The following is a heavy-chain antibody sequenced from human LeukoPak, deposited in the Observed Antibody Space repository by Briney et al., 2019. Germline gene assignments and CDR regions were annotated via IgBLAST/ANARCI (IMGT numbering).Heavy chain of an antibody. J-gene: IGHJ3*02. CDR2: IYTSGST. CDR3: ARVLLLWFGEETSAFDI. Sequence: SETLSLTCTVPGGSISSYYWSWIRQPAGKGLEWIGRIYTSGSTNYNPSLKSRVTMSVDTSKNQFSLKLSSVTAADTAVYYCARVLLLWFGEETSAFDIWGRGTMVTVSS. CDR1: GGSISSYY. D-gene: IGHD3-10*01. V-gene: IGHV4-4*07.